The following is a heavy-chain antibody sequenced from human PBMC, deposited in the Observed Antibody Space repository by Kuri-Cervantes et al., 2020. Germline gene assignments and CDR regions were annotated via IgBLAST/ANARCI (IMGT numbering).Heavy chain of an antibody. CDR2: IYSGGST. D-gene: IGHD6-19*01. V-gene: IGHV3-53*01. Sequence: GESLKISCAASGFTVSSNYMSWVRQAPGKGLEWVSVIYSGGSTYYADSVKGRFTISRDNPKNTLYLQMNSLRAEDTAVYYCAVAVAGTYWGQGTLVTVSS. J-gene: IGHJ4*02. CDR3: AVAVAGTY. CDR1: GFTVSSNY.